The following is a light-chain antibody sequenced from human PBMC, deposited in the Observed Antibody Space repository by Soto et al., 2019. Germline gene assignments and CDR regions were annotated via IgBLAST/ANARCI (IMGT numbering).Light chain of an antibody. J-gene: IGKJ1*01. V-gene: IGKV1-5*03. Sequence: DIQMTQSPSTLSASVGDRVTITCLASQSVGRWSAWYQQKPGRAPTVLIYKASTLESGVPSNFSGSGSGTEFTLTISSLQPEDFATYYCQQYNSYPWTFGQGTKVDIK. CDR3: QQYNSYPWT. CDR2: KAS. CDR1: QSVGRW.